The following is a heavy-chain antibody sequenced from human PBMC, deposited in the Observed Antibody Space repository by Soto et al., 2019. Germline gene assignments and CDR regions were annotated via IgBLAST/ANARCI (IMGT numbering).Heavy chain of an antibody. V-gene: IGHV4-59*08. J-gene: IGHJ4*02. D-gene: IGHD3-3*01. CDR3: AKRFWGGSVYYFDN. Sequence: SETLSLTCTVSGGSISPYYWSWIRQPPGRGLEWVGYISYSGATNYNPSLKSRVTISVDTSKNQFSLKLNSVTAAATAVYYCAKRFWGGSVYYFDNWGQGTLVTVSS. CDR2: ISYSGAT. CDR1: GGSISPYY.